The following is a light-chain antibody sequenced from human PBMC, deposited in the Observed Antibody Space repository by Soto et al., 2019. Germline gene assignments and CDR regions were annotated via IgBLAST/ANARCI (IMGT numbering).Light chain of an antibody. Sequence: QSALTQPASVSGSPGQSITISCTGTSSDVGSYNLVSWYQQHADKAPKLMIYDVSKRSSGISNRFSGSKSGSTASLTISGLQAEDEADYYCCSYAGSTTSWVFGGGTKLTVL. CDR1: SSDVGSYNL. J-gene: IGLJ3*02. CDR3: CSYAGSTTSWV. CDR2: DVS. V-gene: IGLV2-23*02.